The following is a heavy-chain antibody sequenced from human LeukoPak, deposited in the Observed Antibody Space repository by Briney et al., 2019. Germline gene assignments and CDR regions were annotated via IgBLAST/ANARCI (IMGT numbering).Heavy chain of an antibody. CDR1: GGSISSYY. CDR2: IYYSGST. V-gene: IGHV4-59*01. D-gene: IGHD3-22*01. CDR3: ARVFDSSGGYDY. J-gene: IGHJ4*02. Sequence: PSETLSLTCTGSGGSISSYYWSWIRQPPGKGLEWIGYIYYSGSTNYNPSLKSRVTISVDTSKNQFSLKLSSVTAADTAVYYCARVFDSSGGYDYWGQGTLVTVSS.